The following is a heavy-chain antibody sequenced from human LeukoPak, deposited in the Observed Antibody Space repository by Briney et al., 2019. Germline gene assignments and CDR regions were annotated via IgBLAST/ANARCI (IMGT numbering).Heavy chain of an antibody. CDR3: ANSPSIAAAGTHY. CDR2: ISYDGSNK. Sequence: GGSLRLSCAASGFTFSSYGMHWVRQAPGKGLEWVAVISYDGSNKYYADSVKDRFTISRDNSKNTLYLQMNSLRAEDTAVYYCANSPSIAAAGTHYWGQGTLVTVSS. D-gene: IGHD6-13*01. CDR1: GFTFSSYG. J-gene: IGHJ4*02. V-gene: IGHV3-30*18.